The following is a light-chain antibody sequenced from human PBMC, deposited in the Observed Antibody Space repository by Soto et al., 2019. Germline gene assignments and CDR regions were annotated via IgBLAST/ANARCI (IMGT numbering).Light chain of an antibody. CDR3: QQYYNYPPT. CDR1: QSISNY. V-gene: IGKV1-8*01. CDR2: TAS. Sequence: AIRMTQSPSSLSASTGDRVTITCRASQSISNYLAWYQQKPGRAPKLLIYTASTLQSGVPSRFSGSGSGTDFTLTISCLQSEDFATYYCQQYYNYPPTFGLGTKVDIK. J-gene: IGKJ1*01.